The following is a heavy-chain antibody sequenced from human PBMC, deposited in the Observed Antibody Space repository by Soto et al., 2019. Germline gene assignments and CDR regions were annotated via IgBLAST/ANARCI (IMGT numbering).Heavy chain of an antibody. Sequence: EVQLVESGGGLVQPGGSLRLSCAASGFTFSSFWMTWVRQAPGKGLEWVANIKEDGSEKKYVDSVKGRFTISRDNAKKSLYLQMNSLRVADTAVYYCARDRDSSGYGFSDYWGQGTLVTVSS. D-gene: IGHD3-22*01. J-gene: IGHJ4*02. V-gene: IGHV3-7*01. CDR3: ARDRDSSGYGFSDY. CDR2: IKEDGSEK. CDR1: GFTFSSFW.